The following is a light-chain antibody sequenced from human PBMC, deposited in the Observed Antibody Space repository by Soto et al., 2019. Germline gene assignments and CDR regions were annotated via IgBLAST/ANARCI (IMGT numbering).Light chain of an antibody. CDR3: QQYNNWPYT. CDR1: QSVSSN. CDR2: GAS. J-gene: IGKJ2*01. Sequence: EIVMTQSPATLSVSPGERATLSCRASQSVSSNLAWYQQKPGQAPRLLTYGASTRATGIPARFSGSGSGTEFTLTISSLQSEDFAVYYCQQYNNWPYTFGQGNKLEIK. V-gene: IGKV3-15*01.